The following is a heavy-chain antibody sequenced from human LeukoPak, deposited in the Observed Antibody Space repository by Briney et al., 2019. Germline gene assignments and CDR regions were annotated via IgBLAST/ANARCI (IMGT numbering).Heavy chain of an antibody. D-gene: IGHD6-19*01. CDR2: FDSENNKM. Sequence: ASVKVSCKISEYSLSDLSIHWVRETPGEGLEWIGGFDSENNKMVYSQKFQGRLTLTEDTSADTAYMELTSLRSEDTAVYFCATDRVYRSSGRSWGFFDYWGQGTLVIVSS. CDR3: ATDRVYRSSGRSWGFFDY. J-gene: IGHJ4*02. V-gene: IGHV1-24*01. CDR1: EYSLSDLS.